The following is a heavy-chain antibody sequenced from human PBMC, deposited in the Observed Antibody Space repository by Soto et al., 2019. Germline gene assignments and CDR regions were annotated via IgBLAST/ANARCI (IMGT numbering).Heavy chain of an antibody. CDR3: ASMGRGDYGYYYYYGMDV. J-gene: IGHJ6*02. CDR1: GFTFSRYS. V-gene: IGHV3-21*01. Sequence: EVQLVESGGGLVKPGGSLRLSCAASGFTFSRYSMNWVRQAPGKGLEWVSSISSSNNYKYYADSVKGRFTISRDNAKNSLYLQMNSRRAEDTAVYYCASMGRGDYGYYYYYGMDVWGQGTTVTVSS. CDR2: ISSSNNYK. D-gene: IGHD4-17*01.